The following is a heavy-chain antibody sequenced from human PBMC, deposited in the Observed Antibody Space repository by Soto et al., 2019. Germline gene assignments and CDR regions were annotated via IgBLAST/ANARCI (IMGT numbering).Heavy chain of an antibody. J-gene: IGHJ3*02. Sequence: QVQLQESGPGLVKPSETLSLTCTVSGGSISSYYWSWIRQPPGKGLEWIGYIYYSGSTNCNPSLKSRVTISVDTSKNQFSLKLSSVTAADTAVYYCARRYGGAFDIWGQGTMITVSS. CDR2: IYYSGST. D-gene: IGHD3-10*01. V-gene: IGHV4-59*01. CDR1: GGSISSYY. CDR3: ARRYGGAFDI.